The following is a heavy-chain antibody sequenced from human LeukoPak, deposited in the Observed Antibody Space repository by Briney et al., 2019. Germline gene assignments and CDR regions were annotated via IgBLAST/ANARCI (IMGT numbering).Heavy chain of an antibody. D-gene: IGHD3-16*02. CDR1: GESLSGYY. CDR2: VNQRGLT. V-gene: IGHV4-34*01. Sequence: SETLSLTCAVFGESLSGYYGSWIRQTPGKGLEWIGDVNQRGLTNYNPSLQSRAAISGDTSKRLVSLSLTSVTAADSAIYYCVRGAGHYDLPWGTFRPVYDFWGPGSLVTVSS. CDR3: VRGAGHYDLPWGTFRPVYDF. J-gene: IGHJ4*02.